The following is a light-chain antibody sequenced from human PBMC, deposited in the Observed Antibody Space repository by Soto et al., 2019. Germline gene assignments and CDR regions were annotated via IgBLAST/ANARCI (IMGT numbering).Light chain of an antibody. CDR2: GAS. J-gene: IGKJ5*01. CDR3: QQYGGSPLIT. V-gene: IGKV3-15*01. Sequence: EIVMTQSPGTLSLSPGETATLSCRASQSVHSNLAWFQQHPGQAPRLLIYGASSRATGIPVRFSGSGSGTEFTLTISSLQPEDFAVYYCQQYGGSPLITFGQGTRLEIK. CDR1: QSVHSN.